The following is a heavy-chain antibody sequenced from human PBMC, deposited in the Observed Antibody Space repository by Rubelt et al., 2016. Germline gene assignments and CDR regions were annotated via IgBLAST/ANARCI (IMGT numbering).Heavy chain of an antibody. CDR1: GYTFTGYY. CDR2: INPNSGGT. J-gene: IGHJ4*02. V-gene: IGHV1-2*06. D-gene: IGHD6-19*01. Sequence: QVQLVQSGAEVKKPGASVKVSCKASGYTFTGYYMHWVRQAPGQGLEWVGRINPNSGGTNYAQKVQGRVTMTREPSITTAYMELSRLRSDDTAVFYCARESSSGWYIDYWGQGTLVTVSS. CDR3: ARESSSGWYIDY.